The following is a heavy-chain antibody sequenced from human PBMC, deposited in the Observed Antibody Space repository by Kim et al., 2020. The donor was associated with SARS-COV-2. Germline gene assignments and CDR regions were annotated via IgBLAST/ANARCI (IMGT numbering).Heavy chain of an antibody. J-gene: IGHJ3*02. CDR1: GYSISSGYY. CDR3: ARDPETTVVREDAFDI. Sequence: SETLSLTCTVSGYSISSGYYWGWIRQPPGKGLEWIGSIYHSGSTYYNPSLKSRVTISVDTSKNQFSLKLSSVTAADTAVYYCARDPETTVVREDAFDIWGQGTMVTVSS. CDR2: IYHSGST. V-gene: IGHV4-38-2*02. D-gene: IGHD4-17*01.